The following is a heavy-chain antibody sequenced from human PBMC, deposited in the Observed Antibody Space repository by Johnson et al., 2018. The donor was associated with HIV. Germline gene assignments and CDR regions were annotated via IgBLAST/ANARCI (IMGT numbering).Heavy chain of an antibody. CDR1: GFTFDSYW. CDR3: TTGQLERRSPNDAFDI. CDR2: IKQDGREK. J-gene: IGHJ3*02. D-gene: IGHD1-1*01. V-gene: IGHV3-7*03. Sequence: VQLVESGGGLVQPGGSLRLSCAASGFTFDSYWMSWVRQAPGKGLEWVANIKQDGREKYYADSVKGRFTISRDNSKNTLYLRMNSLKTEDTAVYYCTTGQLERRSPNDAFDIWGQGTMVTVSS.